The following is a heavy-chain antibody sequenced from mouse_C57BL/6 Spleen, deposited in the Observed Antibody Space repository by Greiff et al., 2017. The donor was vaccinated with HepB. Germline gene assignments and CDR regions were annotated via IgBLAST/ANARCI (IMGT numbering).Heavy chain of an antibody. CDR3: ARGGGLLRYLDY. Sequence: ESGPGMVEPSQSLSLTCTVTGYSITSGYDWHWIRHFPGNKLEWMGYISYSGSTNYNPSLKSRISITHDTSKNHFFLKLNSVTTEDTATYYCARGGGLLRYLDYWGQGTTLTVSS. D-gene: IGHD1-1*01. J-gene: IGHJ2*01. V-gene: IGHV3-1*01. CDR1: GYSITSGYD. CDR2: ISYSGST.